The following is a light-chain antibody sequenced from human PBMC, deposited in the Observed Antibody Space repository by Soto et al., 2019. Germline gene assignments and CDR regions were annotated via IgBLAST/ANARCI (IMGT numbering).Light chain of an antibody. J-gene: IGKJ4*01. Sequence: EIVMTQSPATLSVSPGERATLSCRASQSVSGDLAWYQQKPGQPPRLLIYGASTRATGNPARFTGSGSGTEFSLTISSLQSEDFAVYYCQQYNSWPPLTFGGGTRVEIK. V-gene: IGKV3-15*01. CDR2: GAS. CDR3: QQYNSWPPLT. CDR1: QSVSGD.